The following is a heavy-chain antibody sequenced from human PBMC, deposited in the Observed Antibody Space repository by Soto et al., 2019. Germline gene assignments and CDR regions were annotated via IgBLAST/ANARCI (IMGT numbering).Heavy chain of an antibody. CDR3: ARDPRPPSQKRTFGGVIVSWFDP. Sequence: GGSLRLSCAASGFTFSSHWMSWVRQAPGKGLEWVANIKQDGSEKYYVDSVKGRFTISRDNAKSSLYLQMNSLRAEDTAVYYCARDPRPPSQKRTFGGVIVSWFDPWGQGTQVTVSS. D-gene: IGHD3-16*02. CDR1: GFTFSSHW. CDR2: IKQDGSEK. J-gene: IGHJ5*02. V-gene: IGHV3-7*01.